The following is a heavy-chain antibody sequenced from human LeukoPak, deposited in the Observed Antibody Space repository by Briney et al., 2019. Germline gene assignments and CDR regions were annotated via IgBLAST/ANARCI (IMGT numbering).Heavy chain of an antibody. CDR3: ARDRSFNYDSSGFAFDI. Sequence: SETLSLTCAVYGGSFSGYYWSWIRQPPGKGLEWIGYIYHSGSTYYNPSLKSRVTISVDRSKNQFSLKLSSVTAADTAVYYCARDRSFNYDSSGFAFDIWGQGTVVTVSS. D-gene: IGHD3-22*01. CDR2: IYHSGST. CDR1: GGSFSGYY. V-gene: IGHV4-30-2*01. J-gene: IGHJ3*02.